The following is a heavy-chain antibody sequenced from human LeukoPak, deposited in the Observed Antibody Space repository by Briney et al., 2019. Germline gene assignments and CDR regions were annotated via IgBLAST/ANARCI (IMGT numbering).Heavy chain of an antibody. Sequence: HSETLSLTCTVSGGSISSSSYYWGWIRQPPGKGLEWIGSIYYSGSTYYNPSLKSRVTISVDTSKNQFSLKLTSVTAADTAVYYCAKSGSYYGSTSGWGQGTLVTVSP. D-gene: IGHD3-10*01. V-gene: IGHV4-39*07. J-gene: IGHJ4*02. CDR3: AKSGSYYGSTSG. CDR2: IYYSGST. CDR1: GGSISSSSYY.